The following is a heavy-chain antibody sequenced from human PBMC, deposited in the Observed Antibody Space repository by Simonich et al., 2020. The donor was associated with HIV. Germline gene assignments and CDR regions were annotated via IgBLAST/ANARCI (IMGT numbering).Heavy chain of an antibody. J-gene: IGHJ4*02. CDR1: GGSFSGYY. D-gene: IGHD4-17*01. Sequence: QVQLRQWGAGLLKPSETLSLTCAVYGGSFSGYYWSWIRQPPGKGLEGIGEINPSGTTNYNPSLKSRVTISVDTSKNQFSLKLSSVTAADTAVYYCARRHPTTVTTPYFDYWGQGTLVTVSS. CDR3: ARRHPTTVTTPYFDY. CDR2: INPSGTT. V-gene: IGHV4-34*01.